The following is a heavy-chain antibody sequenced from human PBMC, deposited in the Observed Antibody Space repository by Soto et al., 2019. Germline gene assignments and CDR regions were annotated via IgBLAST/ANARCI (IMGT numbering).Heavy chain of an antibody. CDR3: WIVVISTLDY. J-gene: IGHJ4*02. CDR2: ISSNGGST. Sequence: GGSLRLSCSVSGFTVTFYAMHWVRQAPGKGLEYVSAISSNGGSTYYADPVKDRFIISRDNSKNTLYLQMSSLRAEDTAVYYCWIVVISTLDYWGQGTLVTVSS. CDR1: GFTVTFYA. D-gene: IGHD3-22*01. V-gene: IGHV3-64D*08.